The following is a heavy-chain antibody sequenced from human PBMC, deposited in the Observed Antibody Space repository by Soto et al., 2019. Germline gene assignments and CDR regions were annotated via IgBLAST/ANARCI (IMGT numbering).Heavy chain of an antibody. CDR3: ARSQGSSTSLDIYYYYYFGMDV. CDR1: GGTFSSYA. D-gene: IGHD2-2*01. J-gene: IGHJ6*02. V-gene: IGHV1-69*01. CDR2: IIPISDTT. Sequence: QVQLVQSGAEVKKPGSSVKVSCKASGGTFSSYAISWVRQAPGQGLEWMGGIIPISDTTNYAQKFQGRVTITADEYTITAYMELSSLRSEDTAVYYCARSQGSSTSLDIYYYYYFGMDVWGQGTTVTVSS.